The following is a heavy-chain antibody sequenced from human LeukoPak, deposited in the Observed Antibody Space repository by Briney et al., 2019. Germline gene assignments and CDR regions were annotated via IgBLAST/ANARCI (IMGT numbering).Heavy chain of an antibody. CDR3: AREDCSGGSCSAFDY. V-gene: IGHV1-2*04. CDR2: ISPNSGGT. J-gene: IGHJ4*02. Sequence: ASVNVSCKASGYTFTGYYMHWVRQAPGQGLEWMGWISPNSGGTNYAQKFQGWVTMTRDTSISTAYMELSRLRSDDTAVYYCAREDCSGGSCSAFDYWGQGTLVTVSS. CDR1: GYTFTGYY. D-gene: IGHD2-15*01.